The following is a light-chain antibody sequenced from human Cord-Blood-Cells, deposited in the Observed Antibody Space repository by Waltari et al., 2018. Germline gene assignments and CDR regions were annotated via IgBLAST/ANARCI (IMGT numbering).Light chain of an antibody. Sequence: AIRMTQSPSSFSASTGDRVTITCRASQCISSYLACYQQKPGKAPKLLIYAASTLQSGVPSRFSGSGSGTDFTLTISCLQSEDFATYYCQQYYSYPYSFGQGTKLEIK. CDR1: QCISSY. CDR2: AAS. J-gene: IGKJ2*03. CDR3: QQYYSYPYS. V-gene: IGKV1-8*01.